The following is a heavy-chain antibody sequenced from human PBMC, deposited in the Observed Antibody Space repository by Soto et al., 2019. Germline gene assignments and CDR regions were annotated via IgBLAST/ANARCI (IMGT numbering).Heavy chain of an antibody. D-gene: IGHD3-10*01. Sequence: QVQLVQSGAEVKKPGASVKVSCKASGYTFTSYGVSWVRQAPGQGLEWMGWISGYNGNTNYAQKLQGRVTMTTDTSTSTAYMELTSLRAADTAVYYCASGVKYYYGSGSPYYYGMDVWGQGITVTVSS. CDR3: ASGVKYYYGSGSPYYYGMDV. J-gene: IGHJ6*02. V-gene: IGHV1-18*04. CDR2: ISGYNGNT. CDR1: GYTFTSYG.